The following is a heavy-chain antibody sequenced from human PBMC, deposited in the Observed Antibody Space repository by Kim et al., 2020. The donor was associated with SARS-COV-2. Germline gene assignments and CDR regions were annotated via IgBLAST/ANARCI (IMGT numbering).Heavy chain of an antibody. J-gene: IGHJ4*02. CDR1: GFTFSGYW. Sequence: ASGFTFSGYWMSWVRQAPGKGLEWVASIKPDGSDKNYVDSVKGRFTISRDNAKNSLYLEMNSLRVEDTAVYYCTRAAADSSRDYWGQGTLV. V-gene: IGHV3-7*03. CDR3: TRAAADSSRDY. D-gene: IGHD6-13*01. CDR2: IKPDGSDK.